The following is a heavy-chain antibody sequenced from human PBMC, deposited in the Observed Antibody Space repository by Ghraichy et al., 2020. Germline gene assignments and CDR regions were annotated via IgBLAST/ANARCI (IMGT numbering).Heavy chain of an antibody. J-gene: IGHJ6*03. D-gene: IGHD3-16*01. CDR2: IYWDDDK. CDR3: VHKSVIMIAGYMDV. CDR1: ELSLSTSGVG. Sequence: SGPTLVKPTQTLTLTCTFSELSLSTSGVGVGWIRQSPGKALEWLALIYWDDDKRYSPSLKSRLTITKDTSKNQVVLTMTNMDPVDTATYYCVHKSVIMIAGYMDVWGNRTTVTVSS. V-gene: IGHV2-5*02.